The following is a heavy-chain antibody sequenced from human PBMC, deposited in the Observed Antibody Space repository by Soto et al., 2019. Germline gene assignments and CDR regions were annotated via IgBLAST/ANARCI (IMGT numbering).Heavy chain of an antibody. CDR3: ARPPYCSSTSCYFVFNY. V-gene: IGHV1-8*02. CDR1: GYTFTSYG. J-gene: IGHJ4*02. D-gene: IGHD2-2*01. Sequence: ASVKVSCKASGYTFTSYGISWVRQAPGQGLEWMGWMNANSGNTGYAQKFQGRVTMTRNTSISTAYMELSSLRSEDTAVYYCARPPYCSSTSCYFVFNYWGQGTLVTVS. CDR2: MNANSGNT.